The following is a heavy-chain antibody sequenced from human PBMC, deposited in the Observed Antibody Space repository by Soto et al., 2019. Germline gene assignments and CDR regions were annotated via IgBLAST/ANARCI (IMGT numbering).Heavy chain of an antibody. Sequence: QVQMVQSGPEVKKPGASVKVSCKASGYAFTNYAVTWVRQAPGQGLEWMGWISPYNDNSYSAQKFQGRVTMTTETSSTTAFLELRRLTSDDTAVYYCSREGGNIGTSDYWCQGTPVSVSS. CDR1: GYAFTNYA. V-gene: IGHV1-18*01. D-gene: IGHD1-26*01. CDR3: SREGGNIGTSDY. CDR2: ISPYNDNS. J-gene: IGHJ4*02.